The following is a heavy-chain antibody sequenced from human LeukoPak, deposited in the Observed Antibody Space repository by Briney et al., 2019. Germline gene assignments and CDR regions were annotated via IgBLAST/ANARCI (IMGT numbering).Heavy chain of an antibody. D-gene: IGHD3-16*02. CDR1: GFSFSNYA. J-gene: IGHJ4*02. V-gene: IGHV3-49*04. CDR3: TNIIDSQDY. Sequence: GGSLRLSCAASGFSFSNYAMSWVRQAPGKGLEWVGFIRSKPYGGTTEYAASVKGRFTISRDDSKSIAYLQMNSLKTEDTAVYYCTNIIDSQDYWGQGTPVTVSS. CDR2: IRSKPYGGTT.